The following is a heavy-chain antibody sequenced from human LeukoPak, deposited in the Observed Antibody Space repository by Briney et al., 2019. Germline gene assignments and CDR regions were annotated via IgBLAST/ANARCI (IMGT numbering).Heavy chain of an antibody. V-gene: IGHV3-23*01. Sequence: PGGSLRLSCAASGFTFSSYAMSWVRQAPGKGLEWVSAISGSGGSTYYADPVKGRFTVSRDNSKNTLYLQMNSLRAEDTAVYYCAKVPTSNGDYADYFDYWGQGTLVTVSS. D-gene: IGHD4-17*01. CDR2: ISGSGGST. CDR3: AKVPTSNGDYADYFDY. CDR1: GFTFSSYA. J-gene: IGHJ4*02.